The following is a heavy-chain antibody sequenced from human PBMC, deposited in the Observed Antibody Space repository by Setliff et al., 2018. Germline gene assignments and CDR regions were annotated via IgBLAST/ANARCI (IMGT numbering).Heavy chain of an antibody. J-gene: IGHJ3*01. Sequence: SVKVSCKSSAYLFRSYGLSWVRQAPGQGLEWMGWISSYNGHTNYATKVQGRVTMPTDTSTGTASMELRSLRSDDTAIYYCAISTLSICTGGNCPNAFDVGGQGTVVTVSS. CDR2: ISSYNGHT. CDR3: AISTLSICTGGNCPNAFDV. D-gene: IGHD2-8*02. V-gene: IGHV1-18*01. CDR1: AYLFRSYG.